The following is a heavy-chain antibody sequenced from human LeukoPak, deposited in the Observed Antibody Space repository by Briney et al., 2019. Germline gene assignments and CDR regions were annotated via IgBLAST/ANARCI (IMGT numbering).Heavy chain of an antibody. Sequence: SETLSLTCTVAGGSISSYYWSWIRQPPGKGLEWIGYLSYSGSTNYNPSLKSRVTISVDTSRNQFSLKLSSVTAADTAVYYCARGRLGGSGSYYNVLDYWGQGTLVTVSS. J-gene: IGHJ4*02. CDR3: ARGRLGGSGSYYNVLDY. V-gene: IGHV4-59*01. D-gene: IGHD3-10*01. CDR2: LSYSGST. CDR1: GGSISSYY.